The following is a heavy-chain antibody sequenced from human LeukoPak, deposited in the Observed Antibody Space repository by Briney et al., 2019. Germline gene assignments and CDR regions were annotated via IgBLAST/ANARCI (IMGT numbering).Heavy chain of an antibody. Sequence: SETLSLTCTVAGGSISTSSYFWVWVRQPPGEGLAWIGSVHHSGTTFYNSSLKSRVTISGDTSKNQFSLKLASVTAADTAVYYCARLRFSGGNPFDYWGQGTRSPSPQ. V-gene: IGHV4-39*01. CDR3: ARLRFSGGNPFDY. CDR1: GGSISTSSYF. D-gene: IGHD3-16*01. CDR2: VHHSGTT. J-gene: IGHJ4*02.